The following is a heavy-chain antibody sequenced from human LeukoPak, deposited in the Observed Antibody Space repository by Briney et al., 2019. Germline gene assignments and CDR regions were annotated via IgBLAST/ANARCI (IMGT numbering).Heavy chain of an antibody. J-gene: IGHJ5*02. CDR3: ARVGSYDSSGYYYDPANWFDP. CDR2: IIPIFGTA. CDR1: GGTFSSYA. Sequence: SVKVSCKASGGTFSSYAISWVRQAPGQGLEWMGGIIPIFGTANYAQKFQGRVTITADESTSTAYMELSSLRSEDTAVYYCARVGSYDSSGYYYDPANWFDPWGQGTLVTVSS. V-gene: IGHV1-69*13. D-gene: IGHD3-22*01.